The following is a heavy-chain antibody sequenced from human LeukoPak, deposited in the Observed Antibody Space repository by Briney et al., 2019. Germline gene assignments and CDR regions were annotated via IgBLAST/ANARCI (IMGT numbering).Heavy chain of an antibody. J-gene: IGHJ4*02. Sequence: GASVTVFCKVSGYTLTELSMHWVRQAPGKGLEWMGGFDPEDGETIYAQKFQCRVTMTEYTSTDTAYMELSSLRFEDTAVYYCATGYYYGSGSYLWGQGTLVTVSS. CDR2: FDPEDGET. V-gene: IGHV1-24*01. CDR1: GYTLTELS. D-gene: IGHD3-10*01. CDR3: ATGYYYGSGSYL.